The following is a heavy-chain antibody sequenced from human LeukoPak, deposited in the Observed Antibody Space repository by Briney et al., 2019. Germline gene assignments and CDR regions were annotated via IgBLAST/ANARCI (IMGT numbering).Heavy chain of an antibody. V-gene: IGHV3-23*01. CDR1: GFTFSSYA. CDR3: AKADGSWTYDP. CDR2: IRASGGST. J-gene: IGHJ5*02. Sequence: GGSLRLSCAASGFTFSSYAMSWVRQAPGKGLEWVSAIRASGGSTHYADSVEGRFTISRDNSKNTLFLQMNSLRAEDTAVYYCAKADGSWTYDPWGQGTLVTVSS. D-gene: IGHD5-24*01.